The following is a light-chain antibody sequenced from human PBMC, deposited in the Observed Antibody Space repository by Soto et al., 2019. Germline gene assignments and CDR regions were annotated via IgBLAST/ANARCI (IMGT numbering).Light chain of an antibody. J-gene: IGKJ3*01. CDR3: QQYGSSLFT. CDR2: GAS. V-gene: IGKV3-20*01. CDR1: QSVSSSY. Sequence: EIVLTQSPGPLSLSPGERATLSCRASQSVSSSYLAGYQQKPGQAPRLLIYGASSRATGIPDRFSGSGSGTDFTLTISRLEPEDFAVYYCQQYGSSLFTFGPGTKVDIK.